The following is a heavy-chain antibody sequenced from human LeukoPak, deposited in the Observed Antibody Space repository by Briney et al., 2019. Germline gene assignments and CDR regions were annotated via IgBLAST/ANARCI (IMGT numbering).Heavy chain of an antibody. V-gene: IGHV4-34*01. J-gene: IGHJ4*02. CDR1: GGSFSGYY. Sequence: SETLSLTCAVYGGSFSGYYWSWIRQPPGKGLEWIGEINHSGSTNYNPSLKSRVTISVDTSKNQFSLKLSSVTAADTAVYYCASSPAVLGDYWGQGTLSPSPQ. CDR3: ASSPAVLGDY. D-gene: IGHD3-3*02. CDR2: INHSGST.